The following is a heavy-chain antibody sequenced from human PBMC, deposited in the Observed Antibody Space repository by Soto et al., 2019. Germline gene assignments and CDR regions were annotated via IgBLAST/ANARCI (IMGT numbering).Heavy chain of an antibody. J-gene: IGHJ4*02. D-gene: IGHD3-22*01. Sequence: PSETLSLTCTVSGGSISSGDYYWSWIRQPPGKGLEWIGYIYYSGSTYYNPSLKSRVTISVDTSKNQFSLKLSSVTAADTAVYYCARYYYDSSGYYRWRGDFDYWGQGTLVTVSS. CDR1: GGSISSGDYY. CDR3: ARYYYDSSGYYRWRGDFDY. CDR2: IYYSGST. V-gene: IGHV4-30-4*01.